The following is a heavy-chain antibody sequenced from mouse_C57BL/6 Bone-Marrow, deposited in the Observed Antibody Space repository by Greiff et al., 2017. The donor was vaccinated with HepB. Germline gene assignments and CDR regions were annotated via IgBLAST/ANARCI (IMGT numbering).Heavy chain of an antibody. CDR3: ARLYGNYLYYAMDY. V-gene: IGHV5-12*01. Sequence: EVHLVESGGGLVQPGGSLKLSCAASGFTFSDYYMYWVRQTPEKRLEWVAYISNGGGSTYYPDTVKGRFTISRDNAKNTLYLQMSRLKSEDTAMYYCARLYGNYLYYAMDYWGQGTSVTVSS. CDR2: ISNGGGST. D-gene: IGHD2-1*01. CDR1: GFTFSDYY. J-gene: IGHJ4*01.